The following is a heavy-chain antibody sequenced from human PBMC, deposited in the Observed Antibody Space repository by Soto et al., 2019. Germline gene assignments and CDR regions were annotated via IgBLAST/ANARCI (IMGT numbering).Heavy chain of an antibody. Sequence: QVQLVESGGGVVQPGRSLRLSCAVSGFTFTSNGMNWVRQAPGKGLEWVAGIWYDGSNKYYADSVKGRFTISRDNSKNMLYLKVNSMRAEDTAVYYCAREEHSYGYFDYWGQGTLVTVSS. CDR1: GFTFTSNG. CDR2: IWYDGSNK. J-gene: IGHJ4*02. CDR3: AREEHSYGYFDY. V-gene: IGHV3-33*01. D-gene: IGHD5-18*01.